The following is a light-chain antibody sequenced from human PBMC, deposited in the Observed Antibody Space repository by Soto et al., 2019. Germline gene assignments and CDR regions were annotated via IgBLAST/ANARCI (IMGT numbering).Light chain of an antibody. J-gene: IGKJ1*01. Sequence: DIQMTQSPSTLSASVGDRVTITCRASQSINSWLAWHQQKPGKAPKLLIYKASNLESGVPSRFSGSASGTEFTLTISSLQPDDFATYYCQQYHAFPGTFGQGTRVEI. CDR1: QSINSW. CDR3: QQYHAFPGT. V-gene: IGKV1-5*03. CDR2: KAS.